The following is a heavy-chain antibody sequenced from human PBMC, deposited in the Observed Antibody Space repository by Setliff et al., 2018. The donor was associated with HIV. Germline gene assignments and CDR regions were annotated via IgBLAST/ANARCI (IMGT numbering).Heavy chain of an antibody. CDR1: GASFSAYY. CDR3: ARVVWTAAAGTIDY. Sequence: SETLSLTCAVYGASFSAYYWSWIRQPPGKGLEWIGEINYSGSTNYKASLKSRVTISADTSKNQFSLKLSSVTAADTAVYFCARVVWTAAAGTIDYWGRGTLVTVSS. D-gene: IGHD6-13*01. J-gene: IGHJ4*02. V-gene: IGHV4-34*01. CDR2: INYSGST.